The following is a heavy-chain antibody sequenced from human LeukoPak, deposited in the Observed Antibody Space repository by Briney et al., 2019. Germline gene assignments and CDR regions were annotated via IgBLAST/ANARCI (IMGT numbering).Heavy chain of an antibody. V-gene: IGHV3-30*02. Sequence: GGSLRLSCAASEFPFSSYGIHWVRQAPGKGLEWVALIWYDGTHKYYADSVKGRFTISRDDSKNTLYLQMNSLRAEDTAVYYCARGPHMVRGVQYDAFDIWGQGTMVTVSS. CDR3: ARGPHMVRGVQYDAFDI. CDR2: IWYDGTHK. D-gene: IGHD3-10*01. CDR1: EFPFSSYG. J-gene: IGHJ3*02.